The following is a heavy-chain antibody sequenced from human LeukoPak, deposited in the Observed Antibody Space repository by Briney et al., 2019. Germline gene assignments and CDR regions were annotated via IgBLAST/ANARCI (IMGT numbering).Heavy chain of an antibody. CDR3: ARDHSVEDRAWWFDP. CDR1: GYTFTNNY. D-gene: IGHD4-23*01. J-gene: IGHJ5*02. V-gene: IGHV1-46*01. Sequence: ASVKVSCKASGYTFTNNYMHWVRQAPGQGLEWMAVINPSGTTTTYARKFQGRLTLTRDMSTTTDYMELSSLTSEDTAMYYCARDHSVEDRAWWFDPWGQGTLVTVSS. CDR2: INPSGTTT.